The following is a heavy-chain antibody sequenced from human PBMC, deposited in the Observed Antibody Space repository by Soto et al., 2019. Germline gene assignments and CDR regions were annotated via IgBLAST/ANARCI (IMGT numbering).Heavy chain of an antibody. J-gene: IGHJ4*02. Sequence: QVQLVESGGGVVQPGRSLRLSCAASGFTFNNYGMRWVRQAPGKGLEWVAILSYDGSDKYYADSVKGRFTISRDNSKNTLYLQMSSLRAEDTAVYYCAKAPFDYWGQGTLVTVSS. CDR3: AKAPFDY. CDR1: GFTFNNYG. CDR2: LSYDGSDK. V-gene: IGHV3-30*18.